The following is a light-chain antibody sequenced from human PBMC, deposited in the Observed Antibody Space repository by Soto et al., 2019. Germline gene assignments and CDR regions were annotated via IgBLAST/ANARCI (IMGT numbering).Light chain of an antibody. CDR2: GTS. J-gene: IGKJ5*01. CDR3: QQSYSTPIT. CDR1: QNSNNF. V-gene: IGKV1-39*01. Sequence: DVQMAQSPSSLSASVGDRVTILCRASQNSNNFLNWFQQKSGKAPKLLISGTSTLQTGVPSRFSGSGSGTEFTLTLSSVQPEDCAVYYCQQSYSTPITFGQGPRLEI.